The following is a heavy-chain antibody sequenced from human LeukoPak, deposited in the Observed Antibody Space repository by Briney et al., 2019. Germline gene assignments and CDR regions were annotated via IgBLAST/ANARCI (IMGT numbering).Heavy chain of an antibody. CDR2: ISGSGGST. Sequence: HSGGSLRLSCAASGFTFSSYAMSWVRQAPGKGLEWVSAISGSGGSTYYADSVKGRFTISRDNSKNTLYLQMNSLRAEDTAVYYCAKDRGARQYYYDSLGDYWGQGTLVTVSS. CDR3: AKDRGARQYYYDSLGDY. V-gene: IGHV3-23*01. D-gene: IGHD3-22*01. J-gene: IGHJ4*02. CDR1: GFTFSSYA.